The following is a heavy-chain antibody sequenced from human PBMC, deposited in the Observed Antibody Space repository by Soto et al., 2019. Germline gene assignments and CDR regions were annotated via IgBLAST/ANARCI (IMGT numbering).Heavy chain of an antibody. J-gene: IGHJ6*02. CDR3: ARDLGISGSYYYGMDV. V-gene: IGHV1-69*13. Sequence: ASVKVSCKASGGTFSSYAISWVRQAPGQGLEWMGGIIPIFGTANYAQKFQGRVTITADESTSTAYMELSSLRSEDTAVYYCARDLGISGSYYYGMDVWGQGTTVTVSS. CDR2: IIPIFGTA. CDR1: GGTFSSYA. D-gene: IGHD1-26*01.